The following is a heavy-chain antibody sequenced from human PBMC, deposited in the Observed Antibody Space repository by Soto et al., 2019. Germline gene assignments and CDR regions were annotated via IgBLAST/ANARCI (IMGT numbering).Heavy chain of an antibody. CDR1: GGSISSSSYY. CDR3: AIRRIVGATFGMDV. J-gene: IGHJ6*02. CDR2: IYYSGST. D-gene: IGHD1-26*01. Sequence: SETLSLTCTVSGGSISSSSYYWGWIRQPPGKGLEWIGSIYYSGSTYYNPSLKSRVTISVDTSKNQFSLKLSSVTAADTAVYYCAIRRIVGATFGMDVWGQGTTVTVS. V-gene: IGHV4-39*01.